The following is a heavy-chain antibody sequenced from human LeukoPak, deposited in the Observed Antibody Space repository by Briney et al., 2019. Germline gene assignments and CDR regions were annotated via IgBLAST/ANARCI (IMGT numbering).Heavy chain of an antibody. V-gene: IGHV1-2*02. J-gene: IGHJ4*02. D-gene: IGHD6-6*01. CDR3: ARGPVWYSSSTGS. CDR2: INPNSGGT. CDR1: GYTFTGYY. Sequence: GASVKVSCKASGYTFTGYYMHWVRQAPGQGLEWMGWINPNSGGTNYAQKFQGRVTMTRDTSISTAYMELSRLRSDDTAVYYCARGPVWYSSSTGSWGQGTLVTVSS.